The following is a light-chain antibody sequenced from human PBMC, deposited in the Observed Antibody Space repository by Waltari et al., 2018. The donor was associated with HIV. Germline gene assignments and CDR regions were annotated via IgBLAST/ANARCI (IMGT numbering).Light chain of an antibody. Sequence: DIKIPQSPTSLSASVGARVPITCRASQGISNYLNWYQQKPGKAPKLLIYAASSLQSGVPSRFSGSGSGTDFTLTISSLQPEDFATYYCQQSYSTPLTFGGGTKVEIK. V-gene: IGKV1-39*01. CDR2: AAS. J-gene: IGKJ4*02. CDR3: QQSYSTPLT. CDR1: QGISNY.